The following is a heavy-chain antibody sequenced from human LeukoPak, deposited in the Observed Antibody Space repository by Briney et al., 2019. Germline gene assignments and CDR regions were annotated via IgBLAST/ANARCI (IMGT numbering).Heavy chain of an antibody. J-gene: IGHJ4*02. CDR3: ARVGARWFEHTAPDY. Sequence: SETLSLTCTVSGGSISSYYWSWIRQPAGKGLEWIGRIYYSGSTNYNPSLKSRVTISVDTSKNQFSLKLSSVTAADTAVYYCARVGARWFEHTAPDYWGQGTLVTVSS. V-gene: IGHV4-4*07. CDR1: GGSISSYY. CDR2: IYYSGST. D-gene: IGHD3-10*01.